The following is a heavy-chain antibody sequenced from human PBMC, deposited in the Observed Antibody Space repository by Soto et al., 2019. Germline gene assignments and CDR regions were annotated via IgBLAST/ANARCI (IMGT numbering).Heavy chain of an antibody. CDR3: VTTSIAPFTGLGY. V-gene: IGHV1-46*01. D-gene: IGHD6-13*01. CDR2: INTSGDYT. J-gene: IGHJ4*02. Sequence: QVQLVQSGAEVKKPGASVLVSCKTSGYSFTAYYMHWVRQAPGQGLEWMGDINTSGDYTRYAEKFQGRVTMTRDTSTGTVYMELSSLRSEDTAVYYCVTTSIAPFTGLGYWGQGTLVTVSS. CDR1: GYSFTAYY.